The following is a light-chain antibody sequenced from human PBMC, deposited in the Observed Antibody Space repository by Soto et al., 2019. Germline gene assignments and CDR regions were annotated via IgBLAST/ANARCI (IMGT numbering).Light chain of an antibody. Sequence: DIQMTQSPSSLSASVGDRVTITCRASQGISNYLAWYQQKPAKVPKLLIYDASTLQSGVPSRFSGSGSGTDFTLTITSLLPEDGATSYCRQRYSALGTFGQGTKVEIK. CDR2: DAS. CDR3: RQRYSALGT. V-gene: IGKV1-27*01. J-gene: IGKJ1*01. CDR1: QGISNY.